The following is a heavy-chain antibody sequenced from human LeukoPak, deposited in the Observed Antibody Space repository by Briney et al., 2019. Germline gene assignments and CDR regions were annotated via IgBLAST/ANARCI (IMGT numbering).Heavy chain of an antibody. Sequence: QPGGSLRLSCAASGFTFSSYGMHWVRQAPGKGLEWVAVISYDGSNKYYADSVKGRFTISRDNSKNTLYLQMNSLRAEDTAVYYCAKAKFFQGYAPFDYWGQGTLVTVSS. CDR3: AKAKFFQGYAPFDY. CDR1: GFTFSSYG. J-gene: IGHJ4*02. CDR2: ISYDGSNK. D-gene: IGHD2-2*01. V-gene: IGHV3-30*18.